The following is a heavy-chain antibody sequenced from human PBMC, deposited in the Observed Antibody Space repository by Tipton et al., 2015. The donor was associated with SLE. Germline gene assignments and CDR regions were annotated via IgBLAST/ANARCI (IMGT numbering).Heavy chain of an antibody. Sequence: GLVKPSETLSLTCTVSGGSISSHYWGWIRQPPGKGLEWIGSIYYSGSTYYNPSLKSRVTISVDTSKNQFSLKLSSVTAADTAVYYCARVRRIAEDFDYWGQGTLVTVSS. CDR2: IYYSGST. D-gene: IGHD6-13*01. CDR1: GGSISSHY. V-gene: IGHV4-39*07. CDR3: ARVRRIAEDFDY. J-gene: IGHJ4*02.